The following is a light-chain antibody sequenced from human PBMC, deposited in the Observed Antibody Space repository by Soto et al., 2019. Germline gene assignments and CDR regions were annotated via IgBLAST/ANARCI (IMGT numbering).Light chain of an antibody. CDR3: QQYGGSPGT. J-gene: IGKJ1*01. V-gene: IGKV3-20*01. Sequence: EIVLTQSPGTLSLSPGERATLSCRASQSVTSSYLAWYQQKPGQAPRLLIYTTSTRATGVPERFSGSGSGTDFTLTISRLEPEDFAVYYCQQYGGSPGTFGQGTKVEVK. CDR2: TTS. CDR1: QSVTSSY.